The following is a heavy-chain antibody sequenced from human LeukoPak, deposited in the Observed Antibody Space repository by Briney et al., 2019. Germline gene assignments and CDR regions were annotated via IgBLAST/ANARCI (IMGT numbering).Heavy chain of an antibody. Sequence: PGGSLRLSCAASGFTFSGSAMHWVRQASGKGLEWVGRIRSKANSYATAYAASVKGRFTISRDDSENTAYLQMNSLKTEDTAVYYCTRHRPDYGDLDYWGQGTLVTVSS. D-gene: IGHD4-17*01. V-gene: IGHV3-73*01. CDR3: TRHRPDYGDLDY. CDR1: GFTFSGSA. CDR2: IRSKANSYAT. J-gene: IGHJ4*02.